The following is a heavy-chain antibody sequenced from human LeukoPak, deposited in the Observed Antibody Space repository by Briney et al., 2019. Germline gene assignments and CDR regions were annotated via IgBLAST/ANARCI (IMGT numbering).Heavy chain of an antibody. Sequence: LGASVKVSCKASGYTFTGYYMHWVRQAPGQGLEWMGWINPNSGGTNYAQKFQGRVTMTRDTSISTAYMELSRLRSDDTAVYYCARGPYVLLWFGEFRDGYYFDYWGQGTLVTVSS. CDR1: GYTFTGYY. V-gene: IGHV1-2*03. D-gene: IGHD3-10*01. CDR3: ARGPYVLLWFGEFRDGYYFDY. J-gene: IGHJ4*02. CDR2: INPNSGGT.